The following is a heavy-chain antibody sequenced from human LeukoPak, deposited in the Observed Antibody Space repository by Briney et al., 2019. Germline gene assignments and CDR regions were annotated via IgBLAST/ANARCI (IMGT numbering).Heavy chain of an antibody. CDR1: GFTFSSYG. V-gene: IGHV3-33*01. Sequence: PGGSLRLSCAASGFTFSSYGRHWVRQAPGKGLEWVAVIWYDGSNKYYADSVKGRFTISRDNSKNTLYLQMNSLRAEDTAVYYCARGPYDFWSGYPEYYFDYWGQGTLVTVSS. CDR3: ARGPYDFWSGYPEYYFDY. J-gene: IGHJ4*02. CDR2: IWYDGSNK. D-gene: IGHD3-3*01.